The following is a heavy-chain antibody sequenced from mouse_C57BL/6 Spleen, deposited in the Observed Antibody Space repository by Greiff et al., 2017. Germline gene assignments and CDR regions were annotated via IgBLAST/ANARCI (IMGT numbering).Heavy chain of an antibody. CDR1: GYAFSSYW. CDR2: IYPGDGDT. V-gene: IGHV1-80*01. J-gene: IGHJ3*01. CDR3: ARASTMVSWFAY. D-gene: IGHD2-2*01. Sequence: LQQSGASVKISCKASGYAFSSYWMNWVKQRPGKGLEWIGQIYPGDGDTNYNGKFKGKATLTADKSSSTAYMQLSSLTSEDSAVYFCARASTMVSWFAYWGQGTLVTVSA.